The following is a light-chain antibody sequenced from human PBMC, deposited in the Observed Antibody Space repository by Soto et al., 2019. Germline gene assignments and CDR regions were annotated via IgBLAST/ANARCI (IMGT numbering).Light chain of an antibody. Sequence: QSVLTQPASVSGSPGQSITISCTGTSSDVVGYYHVSWYQQHPGKAPKVMIYEVSNRPSGVSNRFSGSKTGNKASLTISGLQAEDEADYYCSLYTSQKAYVFGPGTKVTVL. J-gene: IGLJ1*01. V-gene: IGLV2-14*01. CDR1: SSDVVGYYH. CDR3: SLYTSQKAYV. CDR2: EVS.